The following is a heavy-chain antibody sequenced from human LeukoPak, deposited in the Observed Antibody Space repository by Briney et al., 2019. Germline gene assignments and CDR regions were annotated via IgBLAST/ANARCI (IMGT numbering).Heavy chain of an antibody. V-gene: IGHV4-61*02. J-gene: IGHJ4*02. CDR1: GGSISSGSYY. CDR2: IYTSGST. D-gene: IGHD6-13*01. CDR3: ARIYSSSLHY. Sequence: PSETLSLTCTVSGGSISSGSYYWSWIRQPAGKGLEWIGRIYTSGSTNYNPSLKSRVTISVDTSKNQFSLKLSSVTAADTAVYYCARIYSSSLHYWGQGTLVTVSS.